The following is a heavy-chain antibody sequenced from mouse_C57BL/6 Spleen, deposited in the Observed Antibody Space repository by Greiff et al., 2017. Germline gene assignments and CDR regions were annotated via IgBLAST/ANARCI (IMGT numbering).Heavy chain of an antibody. CDR1: GYTFTDYE. Sequence: VQLQESGAELVRPGASVTLSCKASGYTFTDYEMHWVKQTPVHGLEWIGAIDPETGGTAYNQKFKGKAILTADKSSSTAYMELRSLTSEDSAVYYYTPYDFDYWGQGTTLTVSS. D-gene: IGHD2-3*01. J-gene: IGHJ2*01. V-gene: IGHV1-15*01. CDR3: TPYDFDY. CDR2: IDPETGGT.